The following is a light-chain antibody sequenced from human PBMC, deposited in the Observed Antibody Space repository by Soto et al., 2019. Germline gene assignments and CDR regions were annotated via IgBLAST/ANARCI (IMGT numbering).Light chain of an antibody. J-gene: IGKJ4*01. CDR1: QSVRSY. Sequence: EIVLTQSPATLSLSPGERATLSCRASQSVRSYLAWYQQNPGQAPRLPIYDASNRATGLPARFSGSGSGTDFTLTISSLEPEDCAVYYCQQRSNWPLTFGGGTKVEIK. CDR2: DAS. V-gene: IGKV3-11*01. CDR3: QQRSNWPLT.